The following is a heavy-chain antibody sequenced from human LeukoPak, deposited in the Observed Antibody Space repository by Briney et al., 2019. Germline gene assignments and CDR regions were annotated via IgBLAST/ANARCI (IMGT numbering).Heavy chain of an antibody. D-gene: IGHD3-3*01. Sequence: GGSLKLSCVASGFTFGKYWMSWVRQAPGKGLEWVANIKLDGSEKNYVDSMKGRFTISRDNTKNSLYLQMNSLRAEDTAVFYCARDQYDTWSRRGNFDSWGQGTLVIVSP. CDR1: GFTFGKYW. CDR2: IKLDGSEK. V-gene: IGHV3-7*03. CDR3: ARDQYDTWSRRGNFDS. J-gene: IGHJ4*02.